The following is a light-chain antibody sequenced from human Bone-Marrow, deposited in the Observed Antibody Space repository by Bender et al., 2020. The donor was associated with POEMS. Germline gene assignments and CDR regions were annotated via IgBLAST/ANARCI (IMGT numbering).Light chain of an antibody. CDR2: SSH. V-gene: IGLV1-44*01. CDR3: SSYTSSSTYVL. J-gene: IGLJ2*01. CDR1: SSNIGAHA. Sequence: QSVLTQPPSASGTPGQRVTISCSGGSSNIGAHAVDWYQHLPGTAPKLLIYSSHRRPSEVPDRFSGSRSGTSASLAISGLQSEDEADYYCSSYTSSSTYVLFGGGTKLTVL.